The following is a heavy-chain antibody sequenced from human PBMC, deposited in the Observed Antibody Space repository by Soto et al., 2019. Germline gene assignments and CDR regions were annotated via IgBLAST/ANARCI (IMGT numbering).Heavy chain of an antibody. CDR1: GGTFSSYA. Sequence: QVQLVQSGAEVKKPGSSVKVSCKASGGTFSSYAISWVRQAPGQGLEWLGGIIPISGTANYAQKFQGIVTITADESTSTAYMELSSLRSEDTAVYYCARSQGSSTSLEIYYYYYYGMEAGGKGTTVTVSS. CDR3: ARSQGSSTSLEIYYYYYYGMEA. CDR2: IIPISGTA. D-gene: IGHD2-2*01. J-gene: IGHJ6*04. V-gene: IGHV1-69*01.